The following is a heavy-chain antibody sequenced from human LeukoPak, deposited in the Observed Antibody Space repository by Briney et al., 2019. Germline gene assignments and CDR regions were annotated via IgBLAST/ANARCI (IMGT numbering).Heavy chain of an antibody. V-gene: IGHV1-18*04. CDR2: ISAYNGNT. J-gene: IGHJ4*02. CDR1: GYTFTSYY. CDR3: ARTPGVSGYFDSSQKFDF. D-gene: IGHD3-9*01. Sequence: ASVKVSCKASGYTFTSYYMHWVRQAPGQGLEWMGWISAYNGNTNYAQKLQGRVTMTTDTSTSTAYMELRSLRSDDTAVYYCARTPGVSGYFDSSQKFDFWGQGTLVTVSS.